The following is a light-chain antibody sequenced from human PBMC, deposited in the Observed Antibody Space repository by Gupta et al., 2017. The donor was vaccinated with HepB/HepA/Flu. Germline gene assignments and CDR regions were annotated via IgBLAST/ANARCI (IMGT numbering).Light chain of an antibody. V-gene: IGKV1-39*01. J-gene: IGKJ4*01. Sequence: DIQMTQSPSSLSASVGDRVTITCRASQSISSYLNWYQQKPGKAPKLLIYAASRLQSGVPSRFSGSGSGTDFTLTISSRQPEDFATYYCQQSDSTPVTFGRGTKVESK. CDR3: QQSDSTPVT. CDR1: QSISSY. CDR2: AAS.